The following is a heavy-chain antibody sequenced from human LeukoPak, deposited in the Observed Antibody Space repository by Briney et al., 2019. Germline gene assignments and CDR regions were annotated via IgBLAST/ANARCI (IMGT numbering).Heavy chain of an antibody. CDR2: IYHSGST. V-gene: IGHV4-38-2*01. Sequence: SETLSLTCAVSGYSISSGYYWGWIRQPPGKGLEWIGSIYHSGSTYYNPSLKSRVTISVDTSKNQFSLKLSSVTAADTAVYYCARRDYHDSSGFAFDIWGQGTMVTVSS. J-gene: IGHJ3*02. D-gene: IGHD3-22*01. CDR1: GYSISSGYY. CDR3: ARRDYHDSSGFAFDI.